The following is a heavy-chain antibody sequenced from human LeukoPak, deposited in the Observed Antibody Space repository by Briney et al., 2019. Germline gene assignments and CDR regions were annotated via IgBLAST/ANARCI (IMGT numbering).Heavy chain of an antibody. J-gene: IGHJ4*02. Sequence: GGSLRLSCEASGFTFTTYSMTWVRQAPGKGLEWVSIISSGSSAIFSADALKGRFTISRDDAKNLLYLDMSSLRAEDTAVYYCARGHTAVTRHFDFWGQGTLVTVSS. CDR1: GFTFTTYS. CDR2: ISSGSSAI. V-gene: IGHV3-21*01. D-gene: IGHD4-17*01. CDR3: ARGHTAVTRHFDF.